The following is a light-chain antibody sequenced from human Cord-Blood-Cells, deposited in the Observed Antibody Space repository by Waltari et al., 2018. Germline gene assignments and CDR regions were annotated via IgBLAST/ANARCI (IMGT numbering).Light chain of an antibody. CDR1: SSVVGCFTL. J-gene: IGLJ1*01. CDR3: CSYAGSYTYV. CDR2: DVS. V-gene: IGLV2-11*01. Sequence: QSALTQPRSVSGSLAQSVTLPGPGPSSVVGCFTLFPWYQQPPGKAPKLMIYDVSKRPSGVPDRFSGSKSGNTASLTISGLQAEDEADYYCCSYAGSYTYVFGTGTKVTVL.